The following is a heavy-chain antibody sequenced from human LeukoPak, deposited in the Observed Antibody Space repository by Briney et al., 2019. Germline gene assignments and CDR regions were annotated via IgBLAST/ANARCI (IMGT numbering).Heavy chain of an antibody. CDR2: VSAYNGNT. J-gene: IGHJ4*02. Sequence: VSVKVSCKASGYTFTSYGISWVRPAHGQGLGWMGWVSAYNGNTNYAQKLQGRTTMTTDTSTSTAYKDLRSLRSDDTAVYYCARDYYDSSGYLRDYWGQGTLVTVSS. V-gene: IGHV1-18*01. D-gene: IGHD3-22*01. CDR3: ARDYYDSSGYLRDY. CDR1: GYTFTSYG.